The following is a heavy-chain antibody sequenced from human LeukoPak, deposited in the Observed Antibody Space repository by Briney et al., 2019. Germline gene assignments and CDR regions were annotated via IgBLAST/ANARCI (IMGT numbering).Heavy chain of an antibody. D-gene: IGHD4-17*01. CDR2: ISSSSSTI. CDR1: GFTFSSYS. J-gene: IGHJ6*03. CDR3: ARSHGDWGYILNYYYDMGV. Sequence: GGSLRLSCAASGFTFSSYSMNWVRQAPGKGLEWVSYISSSSSTIYYADSVKGRFTISRDNAKNSLYLQMNSLRAEDTAVYYCARSHGDWGYILNYYYDMGVWGKGTTVTVSS. V-gene: IGHV3-48*01.